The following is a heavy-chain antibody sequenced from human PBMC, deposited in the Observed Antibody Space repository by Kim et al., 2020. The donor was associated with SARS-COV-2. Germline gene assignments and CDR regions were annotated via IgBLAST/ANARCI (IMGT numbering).Heavy chain of an antibody. Sequence: GGSLRLSCAASGFTFSSYSMNWVRQAPGKGLEWVSSISSSSSYIYYADSVKGRFTISRDNAKNSLYLQMNSLRAEDTAVYYCARGFYSSLHRGGRLFDIWGQGTMGTVSS. D-gene: IGHD6-13*01. CDR3: ARGFYSSLHRGGRLFDI. CDR1: GFTFSSYS. V-gene: IGHV3-21*01. CDR2: ISSSSSYI. J-gene: IGHJ3*02.